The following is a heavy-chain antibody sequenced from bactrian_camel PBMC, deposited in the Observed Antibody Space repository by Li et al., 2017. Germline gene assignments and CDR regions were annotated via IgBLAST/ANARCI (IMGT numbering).Heavy chain of an antibody. D-gene: IGHD6*01. J-gene: IGHJ6*01. CDR3: AALKCLYGGAWSAGDFGY. V-gene: IGHV3S6*01. Sequence: HVQLVESGGGSVQPGGSLRLSCAAHGYSYASICMAWFRQATGKEREGLARIYTAFNKTAYAGSVKGRFTISRNSAKNTEYLQMRNLKPEDTAMYTCAALKCLYGGAWSAGDFGYWGQGTQVSVS. CDR1: GYSYASIC. CDR2: IYTAFNKT.